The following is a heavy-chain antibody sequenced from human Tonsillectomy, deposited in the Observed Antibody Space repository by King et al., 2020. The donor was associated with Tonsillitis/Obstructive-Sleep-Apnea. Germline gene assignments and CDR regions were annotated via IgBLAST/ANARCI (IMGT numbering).Heavy chain of an antibody. Sequence: VQLVESGGGLIQPGGSLRLSCAASGFTVSSNYMSWVRQAPGKGLEWVSVIYSGGSTYYADSVKGRFTISRDNSKNPLYLQMNSLRAEDTAVYYCARGQVEDYDTGEAAFDIWGQGTMVTVSS. J-gene: IGHJ3*02. CDR3: ARGQVEDYDTGEAAFDI. D-gene: IGHD3-22*01. CDR2: IYSGGST. CDR1: GFTVSSNY. V-gene: IGHV3-53*01.